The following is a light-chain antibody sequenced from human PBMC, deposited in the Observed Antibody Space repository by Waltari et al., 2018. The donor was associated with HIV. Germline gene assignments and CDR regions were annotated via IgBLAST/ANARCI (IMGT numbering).Light chain of an antibody. CDR1: SRDVGSYNL. CDR3: SSYTSSSTLV. Sequence: QSALTQPASVSGSPGQSITISCTGTSRDVGSYNLVSWYQQHPGKAPKLMIYAGSKRPSGVSNRFSGSKSGNTASLTISGLQAEDEADYYCSSYTSSSTLVFGGGTELTVL. CDR2: AGS. V-gene: IGLV2-14*02. J-gene: IGLJ2*01.